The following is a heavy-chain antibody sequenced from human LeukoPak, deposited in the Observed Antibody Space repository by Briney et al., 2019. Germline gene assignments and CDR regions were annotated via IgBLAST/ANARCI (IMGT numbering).Heavy chain of an antibody. J-gene: IGHJ6*02. D-gene: IGHD5-24*01. V-gene: IGHV1-46*02. CDR1: GYTFNSYH. CDR3: VRAMDPLDTFNYQYAMDV. CDR2: INPNVGNT. Sequence: ASVKVSGKASGYTFNSYHMHWVRQAPGQGLEWRAIINPNVGNTGYAQKFQGRFTLTRETFISTAYMELSSLRSDDTAVYYCVRAMDPLDTFNYQYAMDVWGQGTMVTVSS.